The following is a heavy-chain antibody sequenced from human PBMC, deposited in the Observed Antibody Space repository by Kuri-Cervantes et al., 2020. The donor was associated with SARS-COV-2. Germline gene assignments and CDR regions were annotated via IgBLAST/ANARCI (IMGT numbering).Heavy chain of an antibody. CDR1: RGSISGYY. V-gene: IGHV4-59*01. CDR3: ARGGSVSTASLL. CDR2: IYYSENT. D-gene: IGHD3-10*01. J-gene: IGHJ4*01. Sequence: SGTLSLTCTVSRGSISGYYWTWIRQPPGKGLEWIGNIYYSENTKYNPSLKSRVTISIDTSKNQLSLNLSSVTATDTAVYYCARGGSVSTASLLWGHGTLVTVSS.